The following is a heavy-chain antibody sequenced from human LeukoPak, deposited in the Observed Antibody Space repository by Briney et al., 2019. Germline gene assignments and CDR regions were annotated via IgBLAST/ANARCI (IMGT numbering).Heavy chain of an antibody. CDR3: ARDDSYRSGDYFYPGAFDY. J-gene: IGHJ4*02. Sequence: KSSETLSLTCTVSGGSTSSSNSYWGWIRQPPGRGLEWIGSISYSGSTYYKPSLKSRVTISVDTSKNQFFLRLNSVTAADTAVYYCARDDSYRSGDYFYPGAFDYWGQGALVTVSS. V-gene: IGHV4-39*07. D-gene: IGHD3-22*01. CDR1: GGSTSSSNSY. CDR2: ISYSGST.